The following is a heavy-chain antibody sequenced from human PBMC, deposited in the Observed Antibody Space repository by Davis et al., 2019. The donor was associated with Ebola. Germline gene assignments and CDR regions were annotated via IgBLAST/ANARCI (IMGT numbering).Heavy chain of an antibody. J-gene: IGHJ3*02. CDR2: IKSKSAGGRT. CDR3: TTGYGDYGANAFDI. V-gene: IGHV3-15*01. Sequence: GESLKISCAASGFTFTNAWMTWVRQAPGKGLEWVGRIKSKSAGGRTDYAAPVKGRFTISRDDSKNTLFLQLNSLKTEDTAVYYCTTGYGDYGANAFDIWGQGTMVTVSS. CDR1: GFTFTNAW. D-gene: IGHD4-17*01.